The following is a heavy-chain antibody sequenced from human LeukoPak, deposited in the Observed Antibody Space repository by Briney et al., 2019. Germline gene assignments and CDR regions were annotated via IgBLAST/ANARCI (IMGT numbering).Heavy chain of an antibody. J-gene: IGHJ4*02. CDR2: MNPNSGNT. CDR3: ARALEPPSSPFDY. CDR1: GYTFTSYD. V-gene: IGHV1-8*01. Sequence: ASVKVSCKASGYTFTSYDINWVRQATAQGLEWMGWMNPNSGNTSYAQKVQGRVTMTRNTSISTAYMELSSLRSEDTAVYYCARALEPPSSPFDYWGQGTLVTVSS. D-gene: IGHD1-1*01.